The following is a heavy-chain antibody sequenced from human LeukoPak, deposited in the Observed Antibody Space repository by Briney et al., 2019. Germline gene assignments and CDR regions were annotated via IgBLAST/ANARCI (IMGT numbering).Heavy chain of an antibody. Sequence: SETLSLTCTVSGDSISSYFWSWIRQPPGKGLEWIGYNSGSTNYNPSLKGRVTILLDRSKNQFSLKLSSVTAADTAVYYCARGRGYGGNYLRSFDIWGQGTVVTVSS. CDR3: ARGRGYGGNYLRSFDI. V-gene: IGHV4-59*08. CDR1: GDSISSYF. J-gene: IGHJ3*02. D-gene: IGHD1-26*01. CDR2: NSGST.